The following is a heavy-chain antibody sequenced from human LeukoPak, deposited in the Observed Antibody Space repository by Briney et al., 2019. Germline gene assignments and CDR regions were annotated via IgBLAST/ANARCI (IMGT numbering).Heavy chain of an antibody. V-gene: IGHV1-2*02. CDR2: INPNSGGT. CDR1: GYTFTGYY. Sequence: ASVKVSCKASGYTFTGYYMHWVRQAPGQGLEWMGWINPNSGGTNYAQKFQGRVTMTRDTSISAAYMELSRLRSDDTAVYYCARDRYCSSTSCPDGYYYYGMDVWGQGTTVTVSS. CDR3: ARDRYCSSTSCPDGYYYYGMDV. D-gene: IGHD2-2*01. J-gene: IGHJ6*02.